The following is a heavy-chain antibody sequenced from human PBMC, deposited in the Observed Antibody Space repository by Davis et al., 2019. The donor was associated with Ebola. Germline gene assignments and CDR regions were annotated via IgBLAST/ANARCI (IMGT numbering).Heavy chain of an antibody. CDR3: AKSQIDY. J-gene: IGHJ4*02. CDR1: GFTFSNYA. Sequence: GESLKISCAASGFTFSNYAMHWVRQAPGKGLEYVSAISSNGGSAYYANSVKGRFTISRDNSKNTLYLQMGSLRAEDMAVYYCAKSQIDYWGQGTLVTVSS. CDR2: ISSNGGSA. V-gene: IGHV3-64*01.